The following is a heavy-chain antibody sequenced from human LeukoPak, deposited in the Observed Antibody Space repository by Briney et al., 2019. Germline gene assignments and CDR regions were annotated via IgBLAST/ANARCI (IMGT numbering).Heavy chain of an antibody. Sequence: GASVKVSCKASGYTFTSYYMHWVRQAPGQGLEWMGGIIPIFGTANYAQKFQGRVTITADESTSTAYMELSSLRSEDTAVYYCARDPLNYDYDSSGYYYDLDYWGQGTLVTVSS. CDR3: ARDPLNYDYDSSGYYYDLDY. J-gene: IGHJ4*02. D-gene: IGHD3-22*01. CDR2: IIPIFGTA. CDR1: GYTFTSYY. V-gene: IGHV1-69*13.